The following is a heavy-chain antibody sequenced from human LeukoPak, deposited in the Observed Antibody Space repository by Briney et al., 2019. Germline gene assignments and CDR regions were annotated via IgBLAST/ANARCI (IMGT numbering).Heavy chain of an antibody. CDR1: GFTFGDYA. Sequence: GGSLRLSCTASGFTFGDYAMSWIRQAPAKGLEWVCFIRSKAYGETADYAASVKGRFTISRDDSKAIAYLQMNSLKTEDTAVYHCTRDRGAYNLYDYWGQGTLVTVSS. J-gene: IGHJ4*02. D-gene: IGHD1-1*01. V-gene: IGHV3-49*03. CDR2: IRSKAYGETA. CDR3: TRDRGAYNLYDY.